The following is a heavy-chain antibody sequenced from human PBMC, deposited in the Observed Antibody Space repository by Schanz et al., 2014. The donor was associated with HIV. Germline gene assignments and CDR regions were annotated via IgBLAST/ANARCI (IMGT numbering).Heavy chain of an antibody. CDR2: ISNDGRQK. Sequence: GQLVESWGGVVPPGRSLRLSCENSGVTLSYYHMHWVRQSPGKGLKWEAFISNDGRQKSYTDSVKGRFTISRDNSKNTLYLQMDTLRRDDTAVYYCAKPRAFYDSTGLPLDHWGQGTLVTVSS. CDR3: AKPRAFYDSTGLPLDH. V-gene: IGHV3-30*10. J-gene: IGHJ4*02. D-gene: IGHD2-8*02. CDR1: GVTLSYYH.